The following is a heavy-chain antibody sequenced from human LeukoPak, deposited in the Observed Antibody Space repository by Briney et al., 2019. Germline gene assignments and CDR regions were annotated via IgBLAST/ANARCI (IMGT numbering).Heavy chain of an antibody. CDR3: ARVGYRSSGFSRYYYYYMDV. V-gene: IGHV3-20*04. CDR2: INCSGGST. J-gene: IGHJ6*03. D-gene: IGHD6-13*01. Sequence: PGGSLRLSCAASGYTFADYGMNWVRQAPGKGLEWFPGINCSGGSTGYADYVKGRFTISRDMAKNSLYVQLNSLRSEVTAVYYCARVGYRSSGFSRYYYYYMDVWGKGTKVTVS. CDR1: GYTFADYG.